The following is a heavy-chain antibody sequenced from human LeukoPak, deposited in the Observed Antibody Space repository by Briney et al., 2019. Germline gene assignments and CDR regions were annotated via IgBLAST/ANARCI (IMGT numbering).Heavy chain of an antibody. CDR2: IKPKSGGT. CDR3: ASAESHDYGET. Sequence: ASVKVSCTASGHTLAGYYIHWVRQAPGQGLEWMGWIKPKSGGTQLAQKFQGRVTMDRDTSLSTVYMELSGLRSGDTAIYYCASAESHDYGETWGQGTLVTVSS. V-gene: IGHV1-2*02. D-gene: IGHD3-16*01. J-gene: IGHJ4*02. CDR1: GHTLAGYY.